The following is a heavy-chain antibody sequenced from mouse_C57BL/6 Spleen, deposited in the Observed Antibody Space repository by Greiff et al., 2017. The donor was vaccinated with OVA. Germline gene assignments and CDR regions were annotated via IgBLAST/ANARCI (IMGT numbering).Heavy chain of an antibody. V-gene: IGHV1-81*01. CDR3: ARKDSSYNFDY. J-gene: IGHJ2*01. D-gene: IGHD1-1*01. Sequence: QVQLQQSGAELARPGASVKLSCKASGYTFTSYGISWVKQRTGQGLEWIGEIYPRSGNTYYNEKFKGKATRTADKSSSTAYMELRSLTSEDSAVYFCARKDSSYNFDYWGQGTTLTVSS. CDR1: GYTFTSYG. CDR2: IYPRSGNT.